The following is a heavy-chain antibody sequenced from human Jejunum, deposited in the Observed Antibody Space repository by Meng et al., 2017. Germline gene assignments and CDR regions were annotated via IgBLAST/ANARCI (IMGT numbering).Heavy chain of an antibody. Sequence: GESLKISCAASGFTFSDNWMTWVRQAPGKGLEWVANIKEGGSEKYYVDSVKGRFTFSRDNAKNSLFLQMNSLRDEDTAVYYCASIRRGLSYFDYWGQGTLVTVSS. D-gene: IGHD3-10*01. CDR3: ASIRRGLSYFDY. J-gene: IGHJ4*02. CDR2: IKEGGSEK. CDR1: GFTFSDNW. V-gene: IGHV3-7*01.